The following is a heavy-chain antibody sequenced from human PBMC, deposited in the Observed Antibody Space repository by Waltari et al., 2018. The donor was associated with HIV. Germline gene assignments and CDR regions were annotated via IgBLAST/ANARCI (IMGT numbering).Heavy chain of an antibody. J-gene: IGHJ4*02. CDR1: GYPFMTHV. D-gene: IGHD1-26*01. V-gene: IGHV3-30*18. Sequence: LVDSAGGVVQPGRRVGPSSAPSGYPFMTHVLHCTPQSPGSWLGWVAVISYEGSNKYDADSVKGRVTISRDNSKNTLYLQMNILRAEDTAVYYCAKDFALKRELQSRYYFDYWGQGTLVTVSS. CDR3: AKDFALKRELQSRYYFDY. CDR2: ISYEGSNK.